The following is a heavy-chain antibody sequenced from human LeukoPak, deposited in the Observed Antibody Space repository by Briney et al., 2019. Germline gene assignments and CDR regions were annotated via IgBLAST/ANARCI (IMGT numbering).Heavy chain of an antibody. Sequence: GGSLRLSCAASGYTFSTYSMNWVRQAPGKGLEWVSYISSRSSYIYYADSVKGRFTVSRDNAKNALFLHLNSMRAEDTAVYYCARILNYNYCSGGSCYSGPFDSWGQGTLVTASS. V-gene: IGHV3-21*01. CDR2: ISSRSSYI. D-gene: IGHD2-15*01. CDR3: ARILNYNYCSGGSCYSGPFDS. J-gene: IGHJ4*02. CDR1: GYTFSTYS.